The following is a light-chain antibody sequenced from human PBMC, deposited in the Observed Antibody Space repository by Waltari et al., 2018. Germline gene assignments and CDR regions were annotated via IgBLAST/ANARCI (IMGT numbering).Light chain of an antibody. CDR2: GTS. CDR3: QPYSSSLSDVV. Sequence: QSVLTQPPSGSGAPGQRVTITGTASSSNIGAGYDEHWYQQLPGPAPKPLIYGTSHRPSGVPDRFSGSRSGTSVSLAIPGLQAADEADYSCQPYSSSLSDVVFGGWTKLTVL. CDR1: SSNIGAGYD. J-gene: IGLJ2*01. V-gene: IGLV1-40*01.